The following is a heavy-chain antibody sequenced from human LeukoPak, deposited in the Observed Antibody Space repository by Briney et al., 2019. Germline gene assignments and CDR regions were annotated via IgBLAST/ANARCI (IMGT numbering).Heavy chain of an antibody. CDR2: IYYSGST. CDR1: GGSISSSSYY. CDR3: ARVLRYFDWLLPEGTSDY. J-gene: IGHJ4*02. V-gene: IGHV4-39*07. D-gene: IGHD3-9*01. Sequence: SETLSLTCTVSGGSISSSSYYWGWLRQPPGTGLEWVGSIYYSGSTYYNPSRKSRVTISVDTSKNQFSLKLSSVPAADTAVYYCARVLRYFDWLLPEGTSDYWGQGALVTVSS.